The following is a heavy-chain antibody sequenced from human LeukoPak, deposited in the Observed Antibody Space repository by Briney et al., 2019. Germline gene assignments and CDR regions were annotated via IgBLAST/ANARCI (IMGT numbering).Heavy chain of an antibody. D-gene: IGHD6-19*01. CDR2: VYYSGST. Sequence: SETLSLTCTVSGGSVSSHRYYWGWLRQPPGKGLEWIGSVYYSGSTYYDPSLKSRVVISVDTSKNQFSLKLSSVTAADTAVYYCARWVGSGWYRKGAFDIWGQGTMVTVSS. CDR3: ARWVGSGWYRKGAFDI. J-gene: IGHJ3*02. V-gene: IGHV4-39*07. CDR1: GGSVSSHRYY.